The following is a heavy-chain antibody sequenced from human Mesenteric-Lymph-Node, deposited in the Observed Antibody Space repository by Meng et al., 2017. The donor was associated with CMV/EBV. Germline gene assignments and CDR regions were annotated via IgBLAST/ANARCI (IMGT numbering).Heavy chain of an antibody. CDR1: GNTFTYFY. V-gene: IGHV1-2*06. CDR3: ARDNVNPEGFDP. Sequence: QVQLVQSRAEVGKPGASEMVCCKASGNTFTYFYIHWVRQAPGQGLEWMGRINPNSGVSNSAQNFQGRVTMTRDTSISTAYMELGRLTSDDTAVYYCARDNVNPEGFDPWGQGTLVTVSS. J-gene: IGHJ5*02. CDR2: INPNSGVS. D-gene: IGHD2/OR15-2a*01.